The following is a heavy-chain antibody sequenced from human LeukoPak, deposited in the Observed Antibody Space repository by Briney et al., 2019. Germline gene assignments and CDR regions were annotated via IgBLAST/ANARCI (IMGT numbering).Heavy chain of an antibody. CDR3: AKNPDYDVLTGTSFDY. V-gene: IGHV3-23*01. D-gene: IGHD3-9*01. J-gene: IGHJ4*02. CDR1: GFTFSSYA. Sequence: GGSLRPSCAASGFTFSSYAMSWVRQAPGRGLEWVSSISDSGSNTYYAASVKGRFTISRGNSKNTLYLQMNSLEADEDTAIYYCAKNPDYDVLTGTSFDYWGQGALVTVSS. CDR2: ISDSGSNT.